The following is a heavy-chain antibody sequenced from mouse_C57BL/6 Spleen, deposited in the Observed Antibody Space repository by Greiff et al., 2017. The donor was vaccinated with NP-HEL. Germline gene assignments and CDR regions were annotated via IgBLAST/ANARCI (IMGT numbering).Heavy chain of an antibody. CDR2: INPNNGGT. Sequence: EVQLHQSGPELVKPGASVKISCKASGYTFTDYYMNWVKQSHGKSLEWIGDINPNNGGTSYNQKFKGKATLTVDKSSSTAYMELRSLTSEDSAVYYCARRKLGRGYFDYWGQGTTLTVSS. D-gene: IGHD4-1*01. CDR3: ARRKLGRGYFDY. V-gene: IGHV1-26*01. CDR1: GYTFTDYY. J-gene: IGHJ2*01.